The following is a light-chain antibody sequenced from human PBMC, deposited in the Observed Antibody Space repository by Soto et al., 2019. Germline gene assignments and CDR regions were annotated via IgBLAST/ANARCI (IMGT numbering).Light chain of an antibody. V-gene: IGLV2-14*01. CDR3: TSYPTCTFKA. Sequence: QSVLTQPASVSGSPGQSITISCSGTNSDVGGYNYVSWYQQHPGKAPKLMIYDVSYRPSGISNRFSGSKSDNTASLTISGLQVGDEVIYYSTSYPTCTFKAFGPGTKVTVL. J-gene: IGLJ1*01. CDR2: DVS. CDR1: NSDVGGYNY.